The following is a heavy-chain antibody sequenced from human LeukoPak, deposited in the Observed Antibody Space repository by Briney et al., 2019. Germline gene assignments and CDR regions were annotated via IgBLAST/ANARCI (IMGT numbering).Heavy chain of an antibody. CDR3: ARDPPFMTTVTTSAVGDYYYYGMDV. D-gene: IGHD4-17*01. CDR1: GGTFSSYA. Sequence: SVKVSCKASGGTFSSYAISWVRQAPGQGLEWMGGIIPIFGTANYAQKFQGRATITADESTSTAYMELSSLRSEDTAVYYCARDPPFMTTVTTSAVGDYYYYGMDVWGQGTTVTVSS. V-gene: IGHV1-69*13. CDR2: IIPIFGTA. J-gene: IGHJ6*02.